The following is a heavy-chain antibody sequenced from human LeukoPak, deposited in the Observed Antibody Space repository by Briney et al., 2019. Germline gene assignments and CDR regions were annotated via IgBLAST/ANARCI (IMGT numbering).Heavy chain of an antibody. D-gene: IGHD5-12*01. Sequence: GGSLRLSCAASGFTFSSYAMHWVRQAPGKGLEWVALISYDGRNKYYADSVKGRFTISRGNSKNTLYLQVNSLRGEDTAVYYCARVSHSGYENDAFDIWGQGTMVTVSS. J-gene: IGHJ3*02. CDR2: ISYDGRNK. V-gene: IGHV3-30*04. CDR1: GFTFSSYA. CDR3: ARVSHSGYENDAFDI.